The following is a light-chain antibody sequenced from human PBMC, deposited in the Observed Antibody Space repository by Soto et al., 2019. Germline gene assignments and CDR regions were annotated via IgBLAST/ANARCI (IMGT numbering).Light chain of an antibody. Sequence: QSALAQPASVSGSPGQSITISCTGTSSDVGVYDYVSWYQQRPGKAPKLMIYEVTNRPSGVSNRFAGSKSGNTASLTISGLQAEDEADYYCTSFTTTGTFVFGTGTKVTVL. CDR3: TSFTTTGTFV. CDR1: SSDVGVYDY. J-gene: IGLJ1*01. CDR2: EVT. V-gene: IGLV2-14*01.